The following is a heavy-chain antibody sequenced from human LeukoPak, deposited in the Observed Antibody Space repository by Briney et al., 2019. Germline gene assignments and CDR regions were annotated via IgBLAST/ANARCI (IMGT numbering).Heavy chain of an antibody. Sequence: GGSLRLSCAASGFTFSSYAMSWVRRAPGKGLEWVSAISGSGGSTYYADSVKGRFTISRDNSKNTLYLQMNSLRAEDTAVYYCAKGRRGAAAAGRMFDYWGQGTLVTVSS. J-gene: IGHJ4*02. D-gene: IGHD6-13*01. CDR1: GFTFSSYA. CDR2: ISGSGGST. CDR3: AKGRRGAAAAGRMFDY. V-gene: IGHV3-23*01.